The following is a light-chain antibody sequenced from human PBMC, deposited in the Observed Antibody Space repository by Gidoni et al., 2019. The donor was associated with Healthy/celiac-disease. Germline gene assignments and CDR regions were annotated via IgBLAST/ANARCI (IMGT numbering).Light chain of an antibody. Sequence: EIVMTQSPATLSVSPGDRATLSCRASQSVSSNLAWYQQKPGQAPRLLIYGASTRATGIPARFSGSGSGTEFTLTISSLQSEDFAVYYCQQYNNWPWTFXQXTKVEIK. CDR1: QSVSSN. J-gene: IGKJ1*01. CDR3: QQYNNWPWT. V-gene: IGKV3-15*01. CDR2: GAS.